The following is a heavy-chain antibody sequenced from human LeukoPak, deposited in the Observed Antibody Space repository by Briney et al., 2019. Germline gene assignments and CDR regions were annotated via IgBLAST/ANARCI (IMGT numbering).Heavy chain of an antibody. D-gene: IGHD3-10*01. V-gene: IGHV3-48*04. CDR3: ARDQGQLLWFGKGDYFDY. Sequence: GGSLXLSXAASKFTFSSYSMNWVRQAPGKGLQWVSYISSSSSTIYYADSVKGRFTISRDNAKNSLYLQMNSLRAEDTAVYYCARDQGQLLWFGKGDYFDYWGQGTLVTVSS. CDR1: KFTFSSYS. J-gene: IGHJ4*02. CDR2: ISSSSSTI.